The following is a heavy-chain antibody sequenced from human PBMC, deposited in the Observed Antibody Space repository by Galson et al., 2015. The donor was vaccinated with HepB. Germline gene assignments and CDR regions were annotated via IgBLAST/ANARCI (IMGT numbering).Heavy chain of an antibody. CDR2: IFSNDEK. Sequence: PALVKPTQTLTLTCTVSGFSLSNARMGVSWIRQPPGKALEWLAHIFSNDEKSYSTSLKSRLTISKDTSKSQVVLTMTNMDPVDTATYYCARIGGYSSGWYIKQDAFDIWGQGTMVTVSS. D-gene: IGHD6-19*01. CDR3: ARIGGYSSGWYIKQDAFDI. CDR1: GFSLSNARMG. J-gene: IGHJ3*02. V-gene: IGHV2-26*01.